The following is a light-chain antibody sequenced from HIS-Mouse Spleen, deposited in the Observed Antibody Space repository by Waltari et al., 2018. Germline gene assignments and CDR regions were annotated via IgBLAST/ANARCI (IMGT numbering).Light chain of an antibody. V-gene: IGKV1-33*01. CDR1: QDMSNY. J-gene: IGKJ3*01. CDR3: QQGFT. CDR2: DAS. Sequence: DIQMTQSPSSLSASVGDRVTITCQASQDMSNYLNWYQQKPGKAPKLLMYDASNLETGVPSRFSGSGSGTDFTFTISSLQPEDIATYYCQQGFTFGPGTKVDIK.